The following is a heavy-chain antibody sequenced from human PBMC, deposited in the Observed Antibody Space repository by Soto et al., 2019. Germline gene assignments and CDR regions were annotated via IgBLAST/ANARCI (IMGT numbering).Heavy chain of an antibody. CDR3: VRGRSYYNDSSTFSTDDY. D-gene: IGHD3-22*01. CDR1: VCTFSNYE. J-gene: IGHJ4*02. V-gene: IGHV3-48*03. CDR2: ISSSGTTI. Sequence: GGSLRLSCAASVCTFSNYEMNWVRQAPGKGLEWVSYISSSGTTIYYAYSVKGRFTIYRDNARNSLYLQMNSLRAEDTAVYYCVRGRSYYNDSSTFSTDDYWGQGT.